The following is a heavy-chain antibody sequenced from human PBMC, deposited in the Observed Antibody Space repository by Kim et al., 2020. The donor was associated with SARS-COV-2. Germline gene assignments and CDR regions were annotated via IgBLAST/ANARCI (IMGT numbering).Heavy chain of an antibody. CDR3: AIGGDYGGNPPI. J-gene: IGHJ3*02. D-gene: IGHD4-17*01. Sequence: YNPSLKSRVTISVDTSKKQFSLKMSSVTAADTAVYYCAIGGDYGGNPPIWGQGTMVTVSS. V-gene: IGHV4-34*01.